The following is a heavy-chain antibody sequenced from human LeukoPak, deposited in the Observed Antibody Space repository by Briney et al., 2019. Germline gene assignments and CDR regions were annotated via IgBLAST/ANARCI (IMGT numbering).Heavy chain of an antibody. CDR3: AKRSMLTSRGAFDM. CDR2: IRYDGSNK. J-gene: IGHJ3*02. V-gene: IGHV3-30*02. D-gene: IGHD3-9*01. Sequence: GGSLRLSCAASGFTFSSYGMHWVRQAPGKGLEWVAFIRYDGSNKYYADSVKGRFTISRDNSRNTLYLQMNSLRAEDTAVYYCAKRSMLTSRGAFDMWGQGTMVTVSS. CDR1: GFTFSSYG.